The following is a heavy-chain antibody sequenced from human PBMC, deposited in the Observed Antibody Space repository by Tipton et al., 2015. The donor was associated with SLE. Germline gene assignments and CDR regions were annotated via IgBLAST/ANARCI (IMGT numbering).Heavy chain of an antibody. Sequence: LRLSCTVSGGSISSSSYYWGWIRQPPGKGLEWIGSIYYCGSTYYNPSLKSRVTISVDTSKNQFSLKLSSVTAADTAVYYCASVYDSSGYYFYYFDYWGQGTLVTVSS. D-gene: IGHD3-22*01. CDR2: IYYCGST. CDR3: ASVYDSSGYYFYYFDY. CDR1: GGSISSSSYY. J-gene: IGHJ4*02. V-gene: IGHV4-39*07.